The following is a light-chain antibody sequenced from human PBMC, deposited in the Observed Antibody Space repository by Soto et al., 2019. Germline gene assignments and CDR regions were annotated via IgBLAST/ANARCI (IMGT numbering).Light chain of an antibody. V-gene: IGKV4-1*01. CDR3: QQYYSTPPYT. CDR1: QSVLYNSNNKNY. CDR2: WAS. Sequence: DFVMTQSRDSLAVSLGERATINCKSSQSVLYNSNNKNYLAWYQQKPGQPPKLLIYWASTRESGVPDRFSGSGSGTDFTLTISSLQAEDVAVYYCQQYYSTPPYTFGQGTKLEIK. J-gene: IGKJ2*01.